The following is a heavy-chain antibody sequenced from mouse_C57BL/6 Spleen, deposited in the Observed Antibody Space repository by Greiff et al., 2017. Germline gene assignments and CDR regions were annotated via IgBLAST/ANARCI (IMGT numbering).Heavy chain of an antibody. D-gene: IGHD1-1*01. V-gene: IGHV2-9-1*01. CDR3: ARMSSAMDY. J-gene: IGHJ4*01. CDR2: KWAGDGT. CDR1: GFSLTSYA. Sequence: QVQLQQSGPGLVAPSPSLPLTCTASGFSLTSYAISWVRPPPGKGLEWIGVKWAGDGTNYNSALKSRLSISKDNSKSEVFLKMNSLQTDDTARYYCARMSSAMDYWGQGTLVTVSS.